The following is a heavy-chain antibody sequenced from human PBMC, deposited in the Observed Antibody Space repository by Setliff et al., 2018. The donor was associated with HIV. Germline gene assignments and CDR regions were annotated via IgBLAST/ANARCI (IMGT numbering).Heavy chain of an antibody. CDR2: IYTSGTT. J-gene: IGHJ3*01. V-gene: IGHV4-61*09. CDR1: GGSIGSGYYY. Sequence: KPSETLSLTCTVSGGSIGSGYYYWSWIRQPAGKGLEWIGHIYTSGTTNYNPSLKSRVTISLDTSKNQSSLKLSSVTAADTAVYYCARDHNSGTLHAFDLWGQGTKVTVSS. D-gene: IGHD1-26*01. CDR3: ARDHNSGTLHAFDL.